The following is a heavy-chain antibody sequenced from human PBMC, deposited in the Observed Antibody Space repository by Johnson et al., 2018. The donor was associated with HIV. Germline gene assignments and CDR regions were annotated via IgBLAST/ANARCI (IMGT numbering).Heavy chain of an antibody. CDR3: ARGSRYTYDNEDAHLRHACDI. CDR1: GFTFSSYA. V-gene: IGHV3-30*04. J-gene: IGHJ3*02. CDR2: ISYDGSDK. Sequence: VQLVESGGVVVQPGRSLRLSCAASGFTFSSYAMHWVRQAPGKGLEWVAVISYDGSDKYYADSVKGRFTISRDSSKNTLYLQMNSLRAEYMAVWYCARGSRYTYDNEDAHLRHACDIWGQGTMVTVSS. D-gene: IGHD1-14*01.